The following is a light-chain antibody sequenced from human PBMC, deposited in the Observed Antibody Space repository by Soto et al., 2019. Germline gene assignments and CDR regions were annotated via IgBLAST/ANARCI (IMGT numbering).Light chain of an antibody. CDR2: GAS. CDR1: ETIKVY. V-gene: IGKV1-39*01. J-gene: IGKJ1*01. CDR3: QQSYTTPWP. Sequence: DIQMTQSPSSLSASVGGRVTIRCRASETIKVYLNWYQHKPGKAPNLLIFGASNLRGGVPSRFTGSGSGTDFTLTIDRLQPEDFATYYCQQSYTTPWPFGLGTKVEIK.